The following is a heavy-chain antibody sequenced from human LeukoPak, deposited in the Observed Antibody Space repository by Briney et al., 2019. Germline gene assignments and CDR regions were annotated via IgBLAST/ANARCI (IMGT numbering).Heavy chain of an antibody. V-gene: IGHV3-73*01. CDR1: GFTFSGSA. Sequence: GGSLRLSCAASGFTFSGSAIHWVRQASGKGLEGVGRIKSKAAIYATAYAASVKGRFTISRDDSENTAYLQMNSLKTEDTAVYYCTTYGDYAPGSDYWGQGTLSPSPQ. CDR3: TTYGDYAPGSDY. CDR2: IKSKAAIYAT. J-gene: IGHJ4*02. D-gene: IGHD4-17*01.